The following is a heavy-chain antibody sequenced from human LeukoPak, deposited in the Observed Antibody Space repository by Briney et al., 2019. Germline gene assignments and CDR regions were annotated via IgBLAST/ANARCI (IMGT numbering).Heavy chain of an antibody. CDR2: VIPIFGTA. J-gene: IGHJ5*02. CDR3: ARGVRYFDWTNWFDP. CDR1: GGTFSSYA. V-gene: IGHV1-69*13. Sequence: ASVKVSCKASGGTFSSYAISWVRQPPGRGLEWMGGVIPIFGTANYAQKFQGSVTITADESTSTAYMERSSLRSEDTAVYYCARGVRYFDWTNWFDPWGQGPLVTVSS. D-gene: IGHD3-9*01.